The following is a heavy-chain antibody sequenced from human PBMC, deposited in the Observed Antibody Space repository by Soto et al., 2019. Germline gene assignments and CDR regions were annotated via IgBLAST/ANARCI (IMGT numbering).Heavy chain of an antibody. J-gene: IGHJ4*02. V-gene: IGHV1-18*01. CDR1: GYTFTSYG. Sequence: VKVSCKASGYTFTSYGISWVRQAPGQGLEWMGWISAYNGNTNYAQKLQGRVTMTTDTSTSTAYMELRSLRSDDTAVYYCAREGYYDSSGYYESWGQGTLVTVSS. CDR3: AREGYYDSSGYYES. CDR2: ISAYNGNT. D-gene: IGHD3-22*01.